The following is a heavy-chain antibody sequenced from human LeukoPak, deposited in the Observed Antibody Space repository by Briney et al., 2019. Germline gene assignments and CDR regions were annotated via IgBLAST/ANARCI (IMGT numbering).Heavy chain of an antibody. CDR3: ARGLHWNDFNWFDS. V-gene: IGHV3-74*01. D-gene: IGHD1-1*01. Sequence: GGSLRLSCAASGFTFTNFWMNWVRQTRGKGLMWVSRIQTDGSTRYAESVKGRFTISRDNAKNTVYLQMNTLSAEDTAIYYCARGLHWNDFNWFDSWGQGTLVTVSS. CDR2: IQTDGST. CDR1: GFTFTNFW. J-gene: IGHJ5*01.